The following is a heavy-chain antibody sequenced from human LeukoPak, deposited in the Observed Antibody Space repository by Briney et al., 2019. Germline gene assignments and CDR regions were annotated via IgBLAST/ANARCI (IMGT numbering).Heavy chain of an antibody. D-gene: IGHD3-3*01. Sequence: GASVKVSCKASGYTFTSYAMNWVRQAPGQGLEWMGWINTNTGNPTYAQGFTGRFVFSLDTSVSTAYLQISSLKAEDTAVYYCARRSPLEWLSEQYYFDYWGQGTLVTVSS. CDR1: GYTFTSYA. CDR2: INTNTGNP. J-gene: IGHJ4*02. V-gene: IGHV7-4-1*02. CDR3: ARRSPLEWLSEQYYFDY.